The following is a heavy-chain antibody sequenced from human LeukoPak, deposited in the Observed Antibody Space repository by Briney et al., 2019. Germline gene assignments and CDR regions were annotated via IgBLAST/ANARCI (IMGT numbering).Heavy chain of an antibody. CDR1: GFTFSSYW. D-gene: IGHD1-26*01. CDR3: ARDSGIVGALGD. J-gene: IGHJ4*02. Sequence: GGSLRLSCAASGFTFSSYWMLWVRQAPGKGLVWVSRINSDGSSTSYADSVKGRFTISRDNAKNTLYLQMNSLRAEDTAVYYCARDSGIVGALGDWGQGTLVTVSS. CDR2: INSDGSST. V-gene: IGHV3-74*01.